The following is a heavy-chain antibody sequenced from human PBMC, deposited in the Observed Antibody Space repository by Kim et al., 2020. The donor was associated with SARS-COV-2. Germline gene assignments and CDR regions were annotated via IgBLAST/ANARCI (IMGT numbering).Heavy chain of an antibody. Sequence: ASVKVSCKASGYTFTSYYMHWVRQAPGQGLEWMGIINPSGGSTSYAQKFQGRVTMTRDTSTSTVYMELSSLRSEDTAVYYCARDQLVRGVIIAYYGMDVWGQGTTVTVSS. CDR1: GYTFTSYY. D-gene: IGHD3-10*01. CDR2: INPSGGST. V-gene: IGHV1-46*01. CDR3: ARDQLVRGVIIAYYGMDV. J-gene: IGHJ6*02.